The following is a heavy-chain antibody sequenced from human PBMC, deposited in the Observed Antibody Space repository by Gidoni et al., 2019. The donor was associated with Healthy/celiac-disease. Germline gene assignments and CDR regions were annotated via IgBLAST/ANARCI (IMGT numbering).Heavy chain of an antibody. V-gene: IGHV3-30-3*01. CDR1: GFTFSSYA. CDR3: ASNVPADLYYYGMDV. J-gene: IGHJ6*02. Sequence: QVQLVESGGGVVQPGRSLRLSCAASGFTFSSYAMHWVRQAPGKGLEWVAVISYDGSNKYYADSVKGRFTISRDNSKNTLYLQMNSLRAEDTAVYYCASNVPADLYYYGMDVWGQGTTVTVSS. CDR2: ISYDGSNK. D-gene: IGHD3-16*01.